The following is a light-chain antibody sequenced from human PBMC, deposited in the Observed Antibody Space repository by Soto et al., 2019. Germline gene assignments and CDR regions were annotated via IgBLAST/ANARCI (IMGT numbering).Light chain of an antibody. Sequence: EIVLTQSPGTLSLSPGEGATLSCRASQSVDDYLAWYQQKPGQAPRLLIYEASIRATGVPARFSGSGSGTDFTLTISRLEPEDLGVYYCQHRRSWPITYGQGTRLEIK. CDR1: QSVDDY. J-gene: IGKJ5*01. CDR3: QHRRSWPIT. V-gene: IGKV3-11*01. CDR2: EAS.